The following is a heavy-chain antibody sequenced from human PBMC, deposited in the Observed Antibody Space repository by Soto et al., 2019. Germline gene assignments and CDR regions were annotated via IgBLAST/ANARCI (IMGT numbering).Heavy chain of an antibody. CDR2: IAYTGIT. CDR1: GGPIRSYY. V-gene: IGHV4-59*01. D-gene: IGHD5-12*01. Sequence: QVHLQESGPGLLKPSETLSLTCGVSGGPIRSYYLSWVRQAPGKGLEWIAYIAYTGITVYNPALRSRVTISGDTSQNLFSLKMTSVTAADTAVYYCAREGFSGYEALDYWGQGILVTVSS. J-gene: IGHJ4*02. CDR3: AREGFSGYEALDY.